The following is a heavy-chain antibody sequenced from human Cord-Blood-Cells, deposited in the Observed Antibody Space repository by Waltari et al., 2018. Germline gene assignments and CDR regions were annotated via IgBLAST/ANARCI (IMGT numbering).Heavy chain of an antibody. CDR2: INHSGST. D-gene: IGHD1-26*01. J-gene: IGHJ4*02. CDR1: GGSFSGYS. CDR3: ARHSGSYNYFDY. Sequence: QVQLQQWGAGLLKPSETLSLTCAVYGGSFSGYSWSWIRQPPGKGLEWIGEINHSGSTNYNPSLKSRVTISVDTSKNQFSLKLSSVTAADTAVYYCARHSGSYNYFDYWGQGTLVTVSS. V-gene: IGHV4-34*01.